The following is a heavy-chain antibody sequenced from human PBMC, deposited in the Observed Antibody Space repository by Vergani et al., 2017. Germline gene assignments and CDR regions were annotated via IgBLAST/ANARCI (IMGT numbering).Heavy chain of an antibody. D-gene: IGHD3-22*01. CDR3: ARDLFYYDSSGYYSGFFDY. CDR1: GFTFSSYS. V-gene: IGHV3-21*01. Sequence: EVQLVESGGGLVKPGGSLRLSCAASGFTFSSYSMNWVRQAPGKGLEWVSSISNSSSYIYYADSVKGRFTISRDNAKNSLYLQMNSLRAEDTAVYYCARDLFYYDSSGYYSGFFDYWGQGTLVTVSS. CDR2: ISNSSSYI. J-gene: IGHJ4*02.